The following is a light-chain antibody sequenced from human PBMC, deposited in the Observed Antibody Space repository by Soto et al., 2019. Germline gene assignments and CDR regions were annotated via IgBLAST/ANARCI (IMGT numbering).Light chain of an antibody. V-gene: IGLV2-23*03. CDR2: EGS. Sequence: QSALTQPASVSGSPGQSITISCTGTSSDVGNYNLVSWYRHHPGKAPKLMIYEGSKRPSGVSNRFSGSKSGNTASLTMSGLQAEDEADFHCCSYAGINTFETVVGGGTKLTVL. CDR3: CSYAGINTFETV. J-gene: IGLJ2*01. CDR1: SSDVGNYNL.